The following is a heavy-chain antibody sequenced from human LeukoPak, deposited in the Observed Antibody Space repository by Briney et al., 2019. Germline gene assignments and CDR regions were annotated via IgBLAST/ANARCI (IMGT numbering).Heavy chain of an antibody. V-gene: IGHV3-7*01. J-gene: IGHJ4*02. D-gene: IGHD4-23*01. CDR1: GVTFSNYW. CDR3: TTEETYGGRGNGYY. Sequence: GGSLRLSCAASGVTFSNYWMTWVRQAPGKGLEWVASTKQDGSDKYYVDSVKGRFTISRDNAKKSLYLQMNSLRAEDTAVYYCTTEETYGGRGNGYYWGQGTLVTVSS. CDR2: TKQDGSDK.